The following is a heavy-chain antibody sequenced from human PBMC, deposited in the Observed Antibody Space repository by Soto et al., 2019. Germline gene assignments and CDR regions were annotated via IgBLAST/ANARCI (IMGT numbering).Heavy chain of an antibody. V-gene: IGHV1-69*02. Sequence: QVQLVQSGAEVKKPGSSVNVSCKASGGTFSSYTISWVRQAPGQGLEWMGRIIPILGIANYAQKFQGRVTITADKSTSTAYMELSSLRSEDTAVYYCARSLLYSSSWYALDIWGQGTMVTVSS. CDR2: IIPILGIA. CDR3: ARSLLYSSSWYALDI. D-gene: IGHD6-13*01. CDR1: GGTFSSYT. J-gene: IGHJ3*02.